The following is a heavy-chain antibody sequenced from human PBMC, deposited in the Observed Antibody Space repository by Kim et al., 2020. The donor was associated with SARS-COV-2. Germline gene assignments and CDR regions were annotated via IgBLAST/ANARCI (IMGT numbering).Heavy chain of an antibody. D-gene: IGHD3-10*01. V-gene: IGHV3-73*01. CDR3: TRRAPMVGGVIMDGMDV. CDR2: IRSKANSYAT. Sequence: GGSLRLSCAASGFTFSGSAMHWVRQASGKGLEWVGRIRSKANSYATAYAASVKGRFTISRDDSKNTAYLQMNSLKTEDTAVYYCTRRAPMVGGVIMDGMDVWGQGTTVTVSS. J-gene: IGHJ6*02. CDR1: GFTFSGSA.